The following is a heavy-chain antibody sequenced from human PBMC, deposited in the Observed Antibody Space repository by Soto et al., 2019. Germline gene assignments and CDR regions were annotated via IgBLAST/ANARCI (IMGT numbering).Heavy chain of an antibody. J-gene: IGHJ4*02. V-gene: IGHV3-23*01. D-gene: IGHD3-9*01. CDR3: AKDRRYFDWLLNPLDY. Sequence: GSLRLSCAASGFTFSGYAMSWVRQAPGKGLEWVSAISGSGGSTYYADSVKGRFTISRDNSKNTLYLQMNSLRAEDTAVYYCAKDRRYFDWLLNPLDYWGQGTLVTVSS. CDR2: ISGSGGST. CDR1: GFTFSGYA.